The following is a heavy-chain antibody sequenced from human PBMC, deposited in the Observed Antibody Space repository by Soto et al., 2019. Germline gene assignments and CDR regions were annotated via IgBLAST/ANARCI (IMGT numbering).Heavy chain of an antibody. CDR3: AKDLVEQLGYMDV. CDR2: ISYDGSNK. CDR1: GFTFSSYG. J-gene: IGHJ6*02. V-gene: IGHV3-30*18. Sequence: QVQLVESGGGVVQPGRSLRLSCAASGFTFSSYGMHWVRQAPGKGLEWVAAISYDGSNKYYADSVKGRFTISRDNSKNTLELQMNSLGAEDKAGYYCAKDLVEQLGYMDVWGQGTTVTVSS. D-gene: IGHD6-6*01.